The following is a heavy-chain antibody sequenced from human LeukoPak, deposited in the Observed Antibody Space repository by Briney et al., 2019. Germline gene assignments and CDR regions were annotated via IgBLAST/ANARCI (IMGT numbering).Heavy chain of an antibody. Sequence: SETLSLTCTVSGGSISSYYWSWIRQPPGKGLEWIGYIYYSGSTNYNPSLKSRVTISVDTSKNQFSLKLSSVTAADTAVYYCARDALTVGVDRGWFDPWGQGTLVTVSS. CDR3: ARDALTVGVDRGWFDP. D-gene: IGHD1-14*01. V-gene: IGHV4-59*01. CDR2: IYYSGST. CDR1: GGSISSYY. J-gene: IGHJ5*02.